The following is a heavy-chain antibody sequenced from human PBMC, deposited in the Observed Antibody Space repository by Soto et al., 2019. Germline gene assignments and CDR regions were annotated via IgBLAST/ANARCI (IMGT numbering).Heavy chain of an antibody. Sequence: QVQLVESGGGVVQPGRSLRLSCAASGFTFSSYAMHWVRQAPGKGLEWVAVISYDGSNKYYADSVKGRFTISRDNSKNTLYLQMNSLRAEDTAVYYCARDRGCCIAAALDIGGMDVWGQGTTVTVSS. J-gene: IGHJ6*02. D-gene: IGHD6-13*01. CDR2: ISYDGSNK. CDR1: GFTFSSYA. CDR3: ARDRGCCIAAALDIGGMDV. V-gene: IGHV3-30-3*01.